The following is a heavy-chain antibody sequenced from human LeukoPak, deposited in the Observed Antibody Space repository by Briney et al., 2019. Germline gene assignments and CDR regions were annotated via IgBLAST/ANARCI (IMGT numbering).Heavy chain of an antibody. V-gene: IGHV1-69*13. CDR1: GGTFSSYA. CDR3: ARDFGENNYDILTGYHNWFGP. J-gene: IGHJ5*02. CDR2: IIPIFGTA. D-gene: IGHD3-9*01. Sequence: SVKVSCKASGGTFSSYAISWVRQAPGQGLEWMGGIIPIFGTANYAQKFQGRVTITADESTSTAYMELSRLRSEDTAVYYCARDFGENNYDILTGYHNWFGPWGQGTLVTVSS.